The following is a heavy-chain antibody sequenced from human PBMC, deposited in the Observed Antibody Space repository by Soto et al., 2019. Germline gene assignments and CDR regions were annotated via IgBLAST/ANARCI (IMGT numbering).Heavy chain of an antibody. J-gene: IGHJ4*02. Sequence: QVQLVQSGAEVKKPGASVKVSCKASGYTFSSYDINWVRQATGQGLEWMGWMNPTSGDTGYAQKFQGRVTMTRNTPITTAYMDLYSLRSEDTAVYYCAKVSRRGSAIDFDYWGQGTLVTVSP. D-gene: IGHD3-10*01. CDR3: AKVSRRGSAIDFDY. CDR2: MNPTSGDT. CDR1: GYTFSSYD. V-gene: IGHV1-8*01.